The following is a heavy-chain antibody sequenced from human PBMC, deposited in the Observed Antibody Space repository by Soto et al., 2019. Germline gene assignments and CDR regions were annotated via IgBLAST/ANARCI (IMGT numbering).Heavy chain of an antibody. CDR3: ARDIPPGHCSSTSCPGAFDI. V-gene: IGHV3-21*01. Sequence: GVLRLSCAASGFTFNSYSMNWVRQAPGKGLEWVSSISSSSSYIYYADSVKGRFTISRDNAKNSLYLQMNSLRAEDTAVYYCARDIPPGHCSSTSCPGAFDIWGQGTMVTVSS. CDR2: ISSSSSYI. CDR1: GFTFNSYS. D-gene: IGHD2-2*01. J-gene: IGHJ3*02.